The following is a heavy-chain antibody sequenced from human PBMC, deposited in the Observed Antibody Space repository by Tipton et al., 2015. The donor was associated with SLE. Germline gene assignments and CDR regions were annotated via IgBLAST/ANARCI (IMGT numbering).Heavy chain of an antibody. CDR2: IYPGDSNT. CDR1: RTTFANYW. CDR3: AACNNTNCPKWRPPDM. Sequence: QLVQSGAEVRRPGESLKISCRDSRTTFANYWIAWVRQPPGKGLEWMGMIYPGDSNTRYSPSFQGQVTISADKSISTAFLQWTSLRASDTAIYYCAACNNTNCPKWRPPDMWGQGTKVTVFS. J-gene: IGHJ3*02. D-gene: IGHD2-2*01. V-gene: IGHV5-51*03.